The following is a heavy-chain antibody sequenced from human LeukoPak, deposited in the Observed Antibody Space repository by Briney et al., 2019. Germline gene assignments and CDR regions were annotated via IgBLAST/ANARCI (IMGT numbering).Heavy chain of an antibody. CDR3: AKDARYGFDY. CDR1: GFTFSSYA. V-gene: IGHV3-23*01. Sequence: GGSLRLSCVASGFTFSSYAVSWVRRAPGKGLEWVSAISGSGGSTYYADSVKGRFTISRDNSKNTLYLQMNSLRAEDTAVYYCAKDARYGFDYWGQGTLVTVSS. J-gene: IGHJ4*02. D-gene: IGHD1-1*01. CDR2: ISGSGGST.